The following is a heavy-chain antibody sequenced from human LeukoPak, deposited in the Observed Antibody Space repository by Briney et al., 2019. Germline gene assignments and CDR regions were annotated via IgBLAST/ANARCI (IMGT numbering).Heavy chain of an antibody. V-gene: IGHV5-51*01. Sequence: GESLKISCKGSGYTFSSHWIGSVRQMPGKGLEWMGIIYPGDSDTRYSPSFQGQVTISADKSISTAYLQWSSLKASDTAMYYCARTYCGGDCSYSYFDYWGQGTLVTVSS. CDR3: ARTYCGGDCSYSYFDY. CDR2: IYPGDSDT. D-gene: IGHD2-21*02. CDR1: GYTFSSHW. J-gene: IGHJ4*02.